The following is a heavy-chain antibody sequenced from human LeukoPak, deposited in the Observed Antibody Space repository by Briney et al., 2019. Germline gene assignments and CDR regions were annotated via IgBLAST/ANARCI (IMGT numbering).Heavy chain of an antibody. Sequence: GGSLRLSCAASGFTFSSYAMSWVRQAPGKGLEWVSAISGSGGSTYYADSVKGRFTVSRDNSKNTLYLQMNSLRAEDTAVYYCAKGGYYDSSFWDYWGQGTLVTVSS. V-gene: IGHV3-23*01. D-gene: IGHD3-22*01. J-gene: IGHJ4*02. CDR3: AKGGYYDSSFWDY. CDR1: GFTFSSYA. CDR2: ISGSGGST.